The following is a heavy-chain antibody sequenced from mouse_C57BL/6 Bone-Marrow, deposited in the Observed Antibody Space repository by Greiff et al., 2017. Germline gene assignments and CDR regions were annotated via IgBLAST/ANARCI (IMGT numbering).Heavy chain of an antibody. CDR2: IYPRSGNT. D-gene: IGHD2-13*01. V-gene: IGHV1-81*01. CDR1: GYTFTSYG. J-gene: IGHJ1*03. Sequence: QVQLQQSGAELARPGASVKLSCKASGYTFTSYGISWVKQRPGQGLEWIGEIYPRSGNTYYNEKFKGKATLTADKSSSTAYMELRSLTSEDSAVYVCARKSDCWYVDVWGTGTAITVSS. CDR3: ARKSDCWYVDV.